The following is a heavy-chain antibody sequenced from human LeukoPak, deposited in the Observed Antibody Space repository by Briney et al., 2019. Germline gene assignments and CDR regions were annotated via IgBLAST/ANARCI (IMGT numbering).Heavy chain of an antibody. CDR1: GFTFSSYA. D-gene: IGHD3-22*01. Sequence: GGSLRLSCSASGFTFSSYAMHWVRQAPGKGLEWVANIKQDGSDKYYVDSVKGRFTISRDNAKNSLYLQMNSLRAEGTAVYYCARAHSSGYFWAYYFDYWGQGTLVTVSS. V-gene: IGHV3-7*03. J-gene: IGHJ4*02. CDR2: IKQDGSDK. CDR3: ARAHSSGYFWAYYFDY.